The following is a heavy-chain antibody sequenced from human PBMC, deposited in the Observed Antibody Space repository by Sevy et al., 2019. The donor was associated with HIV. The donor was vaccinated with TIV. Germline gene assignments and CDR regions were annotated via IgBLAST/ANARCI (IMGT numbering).Heavy chain of an antibody. CDR2: ISGSGGSP. CDR3: AKGYGSGSPPDY. D-gene: IGHD3-10*01. Sequence: GGSLRLSCAASGFTVSSYAMSWVRQAPGKGLEWVSAISGSGGSPYYPDSMKGRFTISRDNFKNTLYLEINSLTADDTAVYYCAKGYGSGSPPDYWGQGTLVTVSS. J-gene: IGHJ4*02. V-gene: IGHV3-23*01. CDR1: GFTVSSYA.